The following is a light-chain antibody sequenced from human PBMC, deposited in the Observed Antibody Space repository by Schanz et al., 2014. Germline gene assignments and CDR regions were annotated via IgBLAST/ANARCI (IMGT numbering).Light chain of an antibody. Sequence: QSALTQPPSASGSPGQSVTISCTGTSSDVGAYEYVSWYQQHPGKAPKLMIYDVSNRPSGVSNRFSGSKSGNTASLTISGLQAEDEADYYCSSYTSSSLVVFGGGTKLTVL. J-gene: IGLJ2*01. CDR1: SSDVGAYEY. CDR2: DVS. V-gene: IGLV2-14*01. CDR3: SSYTSSSLVV.